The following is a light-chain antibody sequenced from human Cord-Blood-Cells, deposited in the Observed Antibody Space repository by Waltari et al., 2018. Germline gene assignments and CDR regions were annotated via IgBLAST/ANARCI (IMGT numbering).Light chain of an antibody. CDR1: SRDVGGYNY. CDR2: EVS. Sequence: QSALTQPASVSGSPGQSITISCTGTSRDVGGYNYVSWYQQHPGKAPKLMIYEVSNQPSGVSNRFSGSKSGNTASLTISGLQAEDEADYYCSSYTSSSTYVFGTGTKVTVL. V-gene: IGLV2-14*01. CDR3: SSYTSSSTYV. J-gene: IGLJ1*01.